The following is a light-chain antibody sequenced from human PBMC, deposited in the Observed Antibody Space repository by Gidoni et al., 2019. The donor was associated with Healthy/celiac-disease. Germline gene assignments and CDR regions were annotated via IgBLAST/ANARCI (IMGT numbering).Light chain of an antibody. CDR3: QQYNNWPPWT. Sequence: EIVMTQSPATLSVSPGERATLSCTASQCVSSNLAWYQQKPGQAPRLLIYGASTRATSIPARFSGSGSGTEFTLTISSLQSEDFAVYYCQQYNNWPPWTFGQGTKVEIK. CDR1: QCVSSN. V-gene: IGKV3-15*01. CDR2: GAS. J-gene: IGKJ1*01.